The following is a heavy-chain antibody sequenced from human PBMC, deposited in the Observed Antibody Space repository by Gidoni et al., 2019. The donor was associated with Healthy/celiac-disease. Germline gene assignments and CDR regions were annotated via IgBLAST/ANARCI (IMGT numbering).Heavy chain of an antibody. CDR3: AKDQRYYDFWSGYYEHYYYGMDV. Sequence: QVQLVESGGGVVQPGRSLRLSCAPSGFTFSSYGMPWVRQAPGKGLEWVAVISYDGSNKYYADSVKGRFTISRDNSKNTLYLQMNSLRAEDTAVYYCAKDQRYYDFWSGYYEHYYYGMDVWGQGTTVTVSS. V-gene: IGHV3-30*18. CDR2: ISYDGSNK. J-gene: IGHJ6*02. D-gene: IGHD3-3*01. CDR1: GFTFSSYG.